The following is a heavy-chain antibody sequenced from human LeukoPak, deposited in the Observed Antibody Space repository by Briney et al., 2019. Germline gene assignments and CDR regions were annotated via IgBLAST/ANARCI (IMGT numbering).Heavy chain of an antibody. V-gene: IGHV3-9*01. CDR2: ISWNSGSI. D-gene: IGHD3-10*01. CDR1: GFTFDDYA. J-gene: IGHJ4*02. Sequence: AGGSLRLSCAASGFTFDDYAMHWVRQAPGKGLEWVSGISWNSGSIGYADSVKGRFTISRDNAKNLLYLQMNSLRADDTAAYYCARDWAGGPHDYWGQGTLVTVSS. CDR3: ARDWAGGPHDY.